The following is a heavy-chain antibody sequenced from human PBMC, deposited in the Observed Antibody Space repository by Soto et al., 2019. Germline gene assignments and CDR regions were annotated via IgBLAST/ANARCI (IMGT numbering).Heavy chain of an antibody. CDR3: ARFPSGYSSGSDAFDI. CDR2: FDPEDGET. D-gene: IGHD6-19*01. Sequence: ASVKVSCKVSGYTLTELSMHWVRQAPGKGLEWMGGFDPEDGETIYAQKFQGRVTMTRNTSIDTAYMELSSLRSEDTAVYYCARFPSGYSSGSDAFDIWGQGTIVTVSS. CDR1: GYTLTELS. V-gene: IGHV1-24*01. J-gene: IGHJ3*02.